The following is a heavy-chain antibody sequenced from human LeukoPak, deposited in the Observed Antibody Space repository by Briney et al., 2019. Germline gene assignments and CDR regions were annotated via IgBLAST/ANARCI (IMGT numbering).Heavy chain of an antibody. CDR2: ISSSSSTI. J-gene: IGHJ5*02. CDR1: GFTFSSYS. V-gene: IGHV3-48*01. Sequence: GGSLRLSCAASGFTFSSYSMNWVRQAPGKGLEWVSYISSSSSTIYYADSVKGRFTISRDNAKNSLYLQMNSLRSDDTAVYYCARMRYFDWFALWARKNWFDPWGQGTLVTVSS. CDR3: ARMRYFDWFALWARKNWFDP. D-gene: IGHD3-9*01.